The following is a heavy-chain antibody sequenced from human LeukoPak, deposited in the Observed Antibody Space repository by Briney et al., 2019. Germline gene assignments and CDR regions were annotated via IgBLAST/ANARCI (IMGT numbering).Heavy chain of an antibody. J-gene: IGHJ5*02. CDR1: GGSISSSDYY. V-gene: IGHV4-39*01. D-gene: IGHD2-15*01. Sequence: PSETLSLTCTVSGGSISSSDYYWGWIRQPPGKGLEWIGSIYGGSTYYNPSLKSRVTISVDTSMNQFSLKLSFVTTADTAVYYCARALGYCSGGSCTRGYNWFDPWGQGTLVTVPS. CDR3: ARALGYCSGGSCTRGYNWFDP. CDR2: IYGGST.